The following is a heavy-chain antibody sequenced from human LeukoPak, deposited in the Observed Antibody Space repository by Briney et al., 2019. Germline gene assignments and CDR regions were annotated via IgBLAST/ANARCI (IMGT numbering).Heavy chain of an antibody. CDR1: GFMFSNYW. V-gene: IGHV3-7*03. CDR3: AKDMYGDFGGIDY. CDR2: IKEDGSEK. D-gene: IGHD4-17*01. J-gene: IGHJ4*02. Sequence: GGSLRLSCAGSGFMFSNYWMTWVRQAPGKGLEWVANIKEDGSEKYYVDSMKGRFTISRDNSKNTLHLQMSSLRAEDTAIYYCAKDMYGDFGGIDYWGQGTLVTVSS.